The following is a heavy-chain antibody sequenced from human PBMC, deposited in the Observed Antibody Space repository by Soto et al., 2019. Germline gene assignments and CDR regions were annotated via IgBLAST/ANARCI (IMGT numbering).Heavy chain of an antibody. Sequence: GGSLRLSCAASGLTFSDYYMSWIRQAPGKGLEWVSYIRSSSSYKNYADSLKDRSTISKENAKNSLYLQMNSLRSEDTAVYYCARDGQSSSNCFDHWGQGTLVTVSS. CDR1: GLTFSDYY. CDR2: IRSSSSYK. V-gene: IGHV3-11*06. CDR3: ARDGQSSSNCFDH. J-gene: IGHJ5*02. D-gene: IGHD6-6*01.